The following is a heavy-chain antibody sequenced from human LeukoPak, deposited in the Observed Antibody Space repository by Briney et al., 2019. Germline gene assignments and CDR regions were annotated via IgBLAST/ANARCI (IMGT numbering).Heavy chain of an antibody. CDR1: GFTFSSYG. CDR2: IRYDGSNK. CDR3: ARVVAAGGSRRLGGGPIGYFDY. Sequence: GGSLRLSCAASGFTFSSYGMHWVRQAPGKGLEWVAFIRYDGSNKYYADSVKGRFTISRDNSKNTLYLQMNSLRAEDTAVYYCARVVAAGGSRRLGGGPIGYFDYWGQGTLVTVSS. D-gene: IGHD3-16*01. J-gene: IGHJ4*02. V-gene: IGHV3-30*02.